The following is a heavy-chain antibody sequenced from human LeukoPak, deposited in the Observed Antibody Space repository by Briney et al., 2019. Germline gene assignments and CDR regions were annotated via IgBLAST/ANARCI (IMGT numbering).Heavy chain of an antibody. J-gene: IGHJ4*02. D-gene: IGHD1-7*01. Sequence: RSSETLSLTCTVSGGSVSSGGFYWTWIRQPPGKGLEWIGYIYYNGSTNYIPSLRSRLTISVDTSKNQFSLKLSSVTAADTAVYYCAREDITGTASYFDYWGQGTLVTVSS. CDR1: GGSVSSGGFY. CDR3: AREDITGTASYFDY. V-gene: IGHV4-61*08. CDR2: IYYNGST.